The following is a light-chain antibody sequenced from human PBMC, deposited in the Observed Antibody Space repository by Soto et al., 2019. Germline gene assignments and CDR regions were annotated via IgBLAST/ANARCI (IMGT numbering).Light chain of an antibody. CDR3: QQYNNWPLT. CDR2: GAS. Sequence: EIVLTQSPATLSLSPGERATLSCRASQSFSSNLAWYQQKPGQAPRLLIYGASTRATGIPARFTGSGSGTEFTLTISSLQSEDFAVYYCQQYNNWPLTFGGGTKVAIK. CDR1: QSFSSN. J-gene: IGKJ4*01. V-gene: IGKV3-15*01.